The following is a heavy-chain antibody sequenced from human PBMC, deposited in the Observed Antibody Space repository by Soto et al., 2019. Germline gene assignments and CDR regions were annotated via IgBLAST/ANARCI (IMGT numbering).Heavy chain of an antibody. CDR3: ARVYSNGSDY. Sequence: PGESLKISCKGSGYSFTTYWIGWVRQMPGKGLEWMGIIYPGDSDTKYSPSFQGQVTISADKSINTAYLQWSSLQASESAMYYCARVYSNGSDYWGQGTLVTVSS. J-gene: IGHJ4*02. V-gene: IGHV5-51*01. CDR2: IYPGDSDT. CDR1: GYSFTTYW. D-gene: IGHD6-19*01.